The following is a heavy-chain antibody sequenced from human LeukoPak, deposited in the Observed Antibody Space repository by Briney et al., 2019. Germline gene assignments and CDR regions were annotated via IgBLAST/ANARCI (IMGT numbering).Heavy chain of an antibody. CDR1: GFTFSSYS. V-gene: IGHV3-21*04. CDR3: AKDRVDTAMAPQDAFDI. J-gene: IGHJ3*02. CDR2: ISSSSSYI. D-gene: IGHD5-18*01. Sequence: GGSLRLSCAASGFTFSSYSMNWVRQAPGKGLEWVSSISSSSSYIYYADSVKGRFTISRDNAKNSLYLQMNSLRAEDTAVYYCAKDRVDTAMAPQDAFDIWGQGTMVTVSS.